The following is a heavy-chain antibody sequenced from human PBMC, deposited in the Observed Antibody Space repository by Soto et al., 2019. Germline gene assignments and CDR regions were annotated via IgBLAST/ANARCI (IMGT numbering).Heavy chain of an antibody. V-gene: IGHV3-23*01. J-gene: IGHJ6*02. CDR2: ISGSGGST. CDR1: GFTFSSYA. CDR3: SNPKYSSSWWGYYYYGMDV. Sequence: GGSLRLSCAASGFTFSSYAMSWVRQAPGKGLEWVSAISGSGGSTYYADSVKGRFTISRDNSKNTLYLQMNSLRAEDTAVYYCSNPKYSSSWWGYYYYGMDVWGQGTTVTVSS. D-gene: IGHD6-13*01.